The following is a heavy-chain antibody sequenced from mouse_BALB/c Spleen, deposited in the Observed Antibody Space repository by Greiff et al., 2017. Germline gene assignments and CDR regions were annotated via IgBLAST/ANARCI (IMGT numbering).Heavy chain of an antibody. D-gene: IGHD1-1*01. Sequence: EVQRVESGGGLVKPGGSLKLSCAASGFTFSDYYMYWVRQTPEKRLEWVATISDGGSYTYYPDSVKGRFTISRDNAKNNLYLQMSSLKSEDTAMYYCARGDYGSTWFAYWGQGTLVTVSA. CDR2: ISDGGSYT. V-gene: IGHV5-4*02. CDR3: ARGDYGSTWFAY. CDR1: GFTFSDYY. J-gene: IGHJ3*01.